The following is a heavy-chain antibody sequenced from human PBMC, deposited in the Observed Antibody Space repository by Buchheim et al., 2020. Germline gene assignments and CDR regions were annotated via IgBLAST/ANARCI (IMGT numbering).Heavy chain of an antibody. CDR2: ISSSCSTI. D-gene: IGHD3-9*01. J-gene: IGHJ4*02. Sequence: QVQLVESGGGLVKPGGSLRLSCAASGFTFSDYYMSWIRQAPGKGLEWVSYISSSCSTIYYSDSVKGRFTISRDNAKNSLFLQMHSLRAENTAVYYCARLHTSVRYFDADFDYWGQGTL. CDR1: GFTFSDYY. V-gene: IGHV3-11*01. CDR3: ARLHTSVRYFDADFDY.